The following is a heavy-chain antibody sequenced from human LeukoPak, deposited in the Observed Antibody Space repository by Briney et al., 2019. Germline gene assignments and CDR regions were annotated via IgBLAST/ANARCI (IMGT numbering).Heavy chain of an antibody. J-gene: IGHJ4*02. CDR2: ISAYNGNT. D-gene: IGHD1-26*01. CDR1: GYTFTSYG. Sequence: ASVKVSCKASGYTFTSYGISWVRQAPGQGLEWMGWISAYNGNTNYAQQLQGRVTMTTDTSTSTAYMELRSLRSDDTAVYYCARSEIIVGATLGGFDYWGQGTLVTVSS. CDR3: ARSEIIVGATLGGFDY. V-gene: IGHV1-18*01.